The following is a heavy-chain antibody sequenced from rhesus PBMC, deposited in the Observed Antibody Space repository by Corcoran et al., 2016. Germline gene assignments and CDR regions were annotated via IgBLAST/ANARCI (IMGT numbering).Heavy chain of an antibody. CDR1: GFSLSNSGMG. J-gene: IGHJ4*01. CDR2: TYWGDDK. CDR3: ARGVGY. V-gene: IGHV2S1*01. Sequence: QVTLKESGPALVQPTQTLTLTCTFSGFSLSNSGMGVGWIRQPPGKALKWLASTYWGDDKYNSTSRKSRITISKDTSKNQVVLTRTNMDPVDTATYYGARGVGYWGQGVLVTVSS.